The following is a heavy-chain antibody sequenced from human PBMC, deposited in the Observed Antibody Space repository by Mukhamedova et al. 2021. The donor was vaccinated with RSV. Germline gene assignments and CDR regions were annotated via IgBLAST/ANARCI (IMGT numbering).Heavy chain of an antibody. D-gene: IGHD3-3*01. CDR2: IIASGTET. J-gene: IGHJ4*02. V-gene: IGHV3-23*01. Sequence: SGIIASGTETYYADSVKGRFTTSRDNSKNTVYLQMESLRAEDTALYYCTKSGYKSGSYWGQGTVVTVSS. CDR3: TKSGYKSGSY.